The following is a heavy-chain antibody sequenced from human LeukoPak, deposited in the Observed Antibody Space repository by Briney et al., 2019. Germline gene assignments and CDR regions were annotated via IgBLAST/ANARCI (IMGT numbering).Heavy chain of an antibody. CDR3: ARDSDDSSGYYHGYFQH. D-gene: IGHD3-22*01. J-gene: IGHJ1*01. Sequence: SETLSLTCTVSGGSISSYYWSWIRQPPGKGLEWIGYIYYSGSTNYNPSLKSRVTISVDTSKNQFSLKLSPVTAADTAVYYCARDSDDSSGYYHGYFQHWGQGTLVTVSS. CDR2: IYYSGST. CDR1: GGSISSYY. V-gene: IGHV4-59*01.